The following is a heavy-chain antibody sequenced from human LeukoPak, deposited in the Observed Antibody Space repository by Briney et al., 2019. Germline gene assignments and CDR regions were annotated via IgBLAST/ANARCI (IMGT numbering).Heavy chain of an antibody. Sequence: SETLSLTCAVYGGSFNGYYWSWIRQPPGKGLEWIGEINHSGSTNYNPSLKSRVTISVDTSKNQFSLKLSSVTAADTAVYYCARLTTFYCGSGSYYHYYYYMDVWGKGTTVTISS. D-gene: IGHD3-10*01. J-gene: IGHJ6*03. V-gene: IGHV4-34*01. CDR3: ARLTTFYCGSGSYYHYYYYMDV. CDR1: GGSFNGYY. CDR2: INHSGST.